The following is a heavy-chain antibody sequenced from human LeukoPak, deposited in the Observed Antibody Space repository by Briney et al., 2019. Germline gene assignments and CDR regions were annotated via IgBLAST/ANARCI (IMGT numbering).Heavy chain of an antibody. CDR2: ISYDGSNK. V-gene: IGHV3-30-3*01. CDR1: GFTFRSYA. Sequence: GGSLRLSCAASGFTFRSYAMHWVRQAPGKGLEWVAVISYDGSNKYYADSVKGRFTISRDNSKNTLYLQMNSLRAEDTAVYYCAKDRNYYGSGTYLRLDYWGQGTLVTVSS. J-gene: IGHJ4*02. CDR3: AKDRNYYGSGTYLRLDY. D-gene: IGHD3-10*01.